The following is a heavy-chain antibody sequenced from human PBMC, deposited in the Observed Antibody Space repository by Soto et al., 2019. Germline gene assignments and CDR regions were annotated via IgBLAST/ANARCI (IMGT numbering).Heavy chain of an antibody. CDR3: ARRHYDILTGGDWFDP. D-gene: IGHD3-9*01. CDR2: MNPNSGNT. Sequence: ASVKVSCKASGYTFTSYDISWVRQATGQGLEWMGWMNPNSGNTGYAQKFQGRVTMTRNTSISTAYMELSSLRSEDTAVYYCARRHYDILTGGDWFDPWGQGTLVTVSS. J-gene: IGHJ5*02. CDR1: GYTFTSYD. V-gene: IGHV1-8*01.